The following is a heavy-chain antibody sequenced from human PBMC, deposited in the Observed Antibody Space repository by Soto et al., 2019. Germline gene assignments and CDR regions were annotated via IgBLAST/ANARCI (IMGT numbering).Heavy chain of an antibody. CDR1: GYSFTSYW. Sequence: GESLKISCKGSGYSFTSYWIGWVRQMPGKGLEWMGIIYPGDSDTRYSPSFQGQVTISADKSISTAYLQWSSLKASDTAMYYCARSSDYGVPEGAWFDPWGQGTLVTVSS. V-gene: IGHV5-51*01. CDR2: IYPGDSDT. CDR3: ARSSDYGVPEGAWFDP. D-gene: IGHD4-17*01. J-gene: IGHJ5*02.